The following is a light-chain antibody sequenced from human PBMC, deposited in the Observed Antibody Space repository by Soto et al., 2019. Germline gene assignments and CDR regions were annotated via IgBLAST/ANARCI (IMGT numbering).Light chain of an antibody. V-gene: IGKV3-20*01. Sequence: VLTQSPGTLSLSPGEGATLSCRASQSVSSNYVAWYQQKPRQAPRLLIYAASSRASVTTNRFCGSGSGADFSLPIIRLEPDDSAAYYCQLPGSAPMFTFGQGTKLEIK. CDR1: QSVSSNY. J-gene: IGKJ2*01. CDR2: AAS. CDR3: QLPGSAPMFT.